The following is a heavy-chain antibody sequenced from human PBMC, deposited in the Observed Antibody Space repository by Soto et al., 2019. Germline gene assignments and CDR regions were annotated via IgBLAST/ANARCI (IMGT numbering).Heavy chain of an antibody. CDR1: GNSISSDGYH. D-gene: IGHD2-8*01. CDR3: ARSPVGMDSINFFDH. J-gene: IGHJ4*02. CDR2: IYNGGRT. V-gene: IGHV4-30-4*01. Sequence: PSETLSLTCTVSGNSISSDGYHWSWIRQSPGKGLEWIGYIYNGGRTFYRPSLESRINMPLDATKNSYSLRLTSVTAADPAVYYCARSPVGMDSINFFDHWGQGILVT.